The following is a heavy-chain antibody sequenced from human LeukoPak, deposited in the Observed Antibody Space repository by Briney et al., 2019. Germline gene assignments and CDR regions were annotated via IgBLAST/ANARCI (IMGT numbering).Heavy chain of an antibody. V-gene: IGHV3-7*01. CDR2: IKRDGIEK. CDR3: ALNMVGGQIFDF. Sequence: PGGSLRLSCAASGFTFSNYWMSWVRQAPGKGLEWVADIKRDGIEKHYVDSVRGRFTISRDNAMNSLYLQMNSLRAEDTAVYYCALNMVGGQIFDFWGQGSLLTVSS. J-gene: IGHJ4*02. D-gene: IGHD3-10*01. CDR1: GFTFSNYW.